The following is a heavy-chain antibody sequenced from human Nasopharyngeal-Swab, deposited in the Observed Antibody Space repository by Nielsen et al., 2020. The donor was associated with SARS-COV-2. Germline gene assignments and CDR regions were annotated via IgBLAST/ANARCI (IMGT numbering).Heavy chain of an antibody. V-gene: IGHV3-11*01. CDR3: ARASRFGGRMDV. Sequence: WIRQPPGKGLEWVSYISSSGSTIYYADSVKGRFTISRDNAKNSLYLQMNSLRAEDTAVYYCARASRFGGRMDVWGKGTTVTSPQ. D-gene: IGHD3-10*01. J-gene: IGHJ6*04. CDR2: ISSSGSTI.